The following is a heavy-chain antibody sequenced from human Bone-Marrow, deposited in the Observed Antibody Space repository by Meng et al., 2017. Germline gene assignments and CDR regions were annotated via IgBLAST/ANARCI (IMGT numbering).Heavy chain of an antibody. J-gene: IGHJ4*02. CDR1: GGTFSSYA. D-gene: IGHD3-22*01. CDR3: ASARSKYSSGYQLPSDY. CDR2: IIPIFGTA. V-gene: IGHV1-69*05. Sequence: SVKVSCKASGGTFSSYAISWLRQAPGQGLEWMGGIIPIFGTANYAQKFQGRVTITTDESTSTAYMELSSLRSEDTAVYYCASARSKYSSGYQLPSDYWGQGTLVTVSS.